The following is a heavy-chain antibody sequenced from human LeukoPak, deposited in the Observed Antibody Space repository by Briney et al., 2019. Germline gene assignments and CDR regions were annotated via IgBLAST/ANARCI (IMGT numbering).Heavy chain of an antibody. Sequence: ASVKVSCKASGYTFTSYYMHWVRQAPGQGLEWMGWINPNSGGTNYAQKFQGRVTMTRDTSISTAYMELSRLRSDDTAVYYCARDLDTIFGGYYFDYWGQGTLVTVSS. CDR2: INPNSGGT. D-gene: IGHD3-3*01. J-gene: IGHJ4*02. CDR1: GYTFTSYY. CDR3: ARDLDTIFGGYYFDY. V-gene: IGHV1-2*02.